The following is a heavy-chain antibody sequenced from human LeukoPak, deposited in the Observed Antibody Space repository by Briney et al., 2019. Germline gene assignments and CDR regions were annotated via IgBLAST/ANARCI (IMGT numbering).Heavy chain of an antibody. D-gene: IGHD6-19*01. J-gene: IGHJ4*02. V-gene: IGHV4-59*01. CDR2: IYSSGNT. CDR3: ARDPQGWVRFDS. CDR1: GASISTYY. Sequence: SETLSLTCTVSGASISTYYWSWIRQPPGKGLEWIGYIYSSGNTNYNPSLKGRVTTSVDTSKNQFSLKLSSVTAADTAMYYCARDPQGWVRFDSWGQGILVTVSS.